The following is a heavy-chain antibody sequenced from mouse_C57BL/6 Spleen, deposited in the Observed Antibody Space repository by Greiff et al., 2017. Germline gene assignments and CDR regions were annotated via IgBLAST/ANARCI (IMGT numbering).Heavy chain of an antibody. V-gene: IGHV5-9-1*02. Sequence: DVKLVESGEGLVTPGGSLKLSCAASGFTFSSYAMSWVRQTPEKRLEWVAYISSGGDYIYYADTVKGRFTISRANARNTLYLQMSSLKSEDTSMYYCTREDSGYEYDGAMDYWGQGTSVPVSS. CDR3: TREDSGYEYDGAMDY. CDR2: ISSGGDYI. D-gene: IGHD2-4*01. CDR1: GFTFSSYA. J-gene: IGHJ4*01.